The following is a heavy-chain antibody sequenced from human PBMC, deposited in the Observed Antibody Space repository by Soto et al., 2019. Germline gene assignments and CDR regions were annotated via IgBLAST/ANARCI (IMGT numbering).Heavy chain of an antibody. Sequence: QVQLQQWGAGLLKPSETLSLTCAVYGGSFSGYYWSWIRQPPGKGLEWIGEINHSGSTNYNPSLKSRVTISVDTSKNHFSLKLSSVTAADTAVYYCARNLPGIAAAGTNYWGQGTLVTVSS. D-gene: IGHD6-13*01. V-gene: IGHV4-34*01. CDR3: ARNLPGIAAAGTNY. J-gene: IGHJ4*02. CDR2: INHSGST. CDR1: GGSFSGYY.